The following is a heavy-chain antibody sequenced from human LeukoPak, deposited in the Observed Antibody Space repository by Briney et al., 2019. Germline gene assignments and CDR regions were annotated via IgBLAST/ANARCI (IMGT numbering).Heavy chain of an antibody. CDR2: INPSGGST. Sequence: GASVKVSCKASGYTFTSYYMHWVRQAPGQGLEWMGIINPSGGSTSYAQKFQGRVTMTRDTSTSTVYMELSSLRSEDTAVYYCARRLILAAAPRRYYYYGMDVWGQGTTVTVSS. V-gene: IGHV1-46*01. CDR3: ARRLILAAAPRRYYYYGMDV. J-gene: IGHJ6*02. CDR1: GYTFTSYY. D-gene: IGHD2-15*01.